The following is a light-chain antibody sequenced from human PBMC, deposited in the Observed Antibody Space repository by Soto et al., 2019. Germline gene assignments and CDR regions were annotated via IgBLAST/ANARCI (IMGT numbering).Light chain of an antibody. Sequence: DIVLTQSPDSLAVSLGERATINCKSSQSVLYSSNNKNYLTWYQQKPGQPPKLLFYWASTRESGVPDRSSGSGSGTDFTLTISSLQAEDVAVYYCQQYYSTLWTFGQGTKVEIK. J-gene: IGKJ1*01. CDR1: QSVLYSSNNKNY. V-gene: IGKV4-1*01. CDR3: QQYYSTLWT. CDR2: WAS.